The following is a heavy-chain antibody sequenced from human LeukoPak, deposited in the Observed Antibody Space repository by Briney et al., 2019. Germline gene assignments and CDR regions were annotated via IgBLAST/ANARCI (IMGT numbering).Heavy chain of an antibody. CDR2: IYPGDSDT. CDR1: GYSFTSYW. J-gene: IGHJ4*02. V-gene: IGHV5-51*01. CDR3: ARLRYTYYYDSSGYEY. Sequence: GESLKISCKGSGYSFTSYWIGWVRQMPGKGLEWMGIIYPGDSDTRYSPSFQGQVTISADKSISTAYLQWSSLKASDTAMYYCARLRYTYYYDSSGYEYWGQGTLVTVSS. D-gene: IGHD3-22*01.